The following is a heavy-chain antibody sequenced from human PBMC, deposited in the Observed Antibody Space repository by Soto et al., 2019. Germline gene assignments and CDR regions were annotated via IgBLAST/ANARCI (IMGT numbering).Heavy chain of an antibody. Sequence: PGGSLRLSCAASGFTFSNYAMSWVRQTPGKGLEWVSTISGSGATTKYADSVKGRFTISRDNSKNTLCLQMNSLRAEDTAVYYCARDWKMIAAAGTLTGGMDVWGQGTTVTVSS. CDR1: GFTFSNYA. V-gene: IGHV3-23*01. D-gene: IGHD6-13*01. CDR2: ISGSGATT. CDR3: ARDWKMIAAAGTLTGGMDV. J-gene: IGHJ6*02.